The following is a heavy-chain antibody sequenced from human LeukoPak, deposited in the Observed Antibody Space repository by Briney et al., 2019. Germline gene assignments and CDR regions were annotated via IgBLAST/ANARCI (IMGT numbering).Heavy chain of an antibody. CDR2: INPSGGST. J-gene: IGHJ3*02. CDR3: AKVLGATRRHDAFDI. D-gene: IGHD1-26*01. CDR1: GYTFTSYY. Sequence: ASVKVSCKASGYTFTSYYMHWVRQAPGQGLEWMGIINPSGGSTIYAQKFQGRVTMARDMSTSTVYMELSSLRSEDTAVYYCAKVLGATRRHDAFDIWGQGTMVTVSS. V-gene: IGHV1-46*01.